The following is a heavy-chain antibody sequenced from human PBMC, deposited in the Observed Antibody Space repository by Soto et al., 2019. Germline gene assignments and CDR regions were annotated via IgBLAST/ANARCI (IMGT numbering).Heavy chain of an antibody. CDR1: GFTVSTNY. J-gene: IGHJ4*02. CDR2: IYSGGTT. D-gene: IGHD2-21*02. V-gene: IGHV3-53*01. CDR3: ARGCSGDCNFDY. Sequence: RRLSCAASGFTVSTNYMSWVRQAPGKGLEWVSIIYSGGTTYYADSVKGRFTISGDNSKNTVYLQMDSLRAEDTAVYYCARGCSGDCNFDYWGQGTLVTVSS.